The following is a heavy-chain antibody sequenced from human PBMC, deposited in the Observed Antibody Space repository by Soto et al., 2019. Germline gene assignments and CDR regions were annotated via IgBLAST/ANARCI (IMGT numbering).Heavy chain of an antibody. D-gene: IGHD6-19*01. CDR2: IYYSGTT. J-gene: IGHJ4*02. CDR1: GASISSPTYY. Sequence: QLLLQESGPGLVKPSETLSLSCTVSGASISSPTYYWGWIRQSPGKGLEWIGSIYYSGTTHYSPSLKRRVTLAIDTSKMHFSLSLTSVTAADTAIYYCVRQPSRPLAGDDWGQGTLVTVSS. CDR3: VRQPSRPLAGDD. V-gene: IGHV4-39*01.